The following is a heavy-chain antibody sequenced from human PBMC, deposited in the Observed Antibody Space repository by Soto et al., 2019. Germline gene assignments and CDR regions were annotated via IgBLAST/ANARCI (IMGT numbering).Heavy chain of an antibody. CDR2: IWYDGSNK. Sequence: GGSLRLSCAASGFTFSSYGMHWVRQAPGKGLEWVAVIWYDGSNKYYADSVKGRFTISRDNSKNTLYLQMNSLRAEGTAVYYCARDPYYDFWSGFITQSFVYGMDVWGQGTTVTVS. CDR3: ARDPYYDFWSGFITQSFVYGMDV. CDR1: GFTFSSYG. V-gene: IGHV3-33*01. D-gene: IGHD3-3*01. J-gene: IGHJ6*02.